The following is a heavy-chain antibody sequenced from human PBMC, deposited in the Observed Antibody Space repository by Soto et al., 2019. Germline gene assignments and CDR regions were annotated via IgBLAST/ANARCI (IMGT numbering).Heavy chain of an antibody. V-gene: IGHV3-23*01. D-gene: IGHD6-13*01. Sequence: EVQLLESGGGLVQPGGSLRLSCTASGFTFSSHAMTWVRQAPGKGLEWVSGLSDSGISIYYADSVKDRLTITRNNSKNTLYLQIHTLRAEDTAVYYCAKVSSSWYAGFFYLWGQVTLVSVSS. CDR3: AKVSSSWYAGFFYL. CDR1: GFTFSSHA. J-gene: IGHJ5*02. CDR2: LSDSGISI.